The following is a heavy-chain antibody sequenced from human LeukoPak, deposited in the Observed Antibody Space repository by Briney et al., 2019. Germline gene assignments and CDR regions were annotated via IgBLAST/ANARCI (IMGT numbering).Heavy chain of an antibody. CDR2: IYTSGSI. CDR3: ARDRGAATWFDP. V-gene: IGHV4-4*07. CDR1: GGSISSDY. Sequence: SETLSLTCTVSGGSISSDYWSWIRQPAGKGLEWIGRIYTSGSINYNPSLKSRVTMSIDTSKNQFSLKLSSVTAADTAVYYCARDRGAATWFDPWGQGTLVTVSS. J-gene: IGHJ5*02. D-gene: IGHD1-26*01.